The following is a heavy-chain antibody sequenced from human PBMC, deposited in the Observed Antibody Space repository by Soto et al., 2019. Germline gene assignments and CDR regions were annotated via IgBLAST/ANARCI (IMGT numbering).Heavy chain of an antibody. J-gene: IGHJ5*02. V-gene: IGHV1-69*13. Sequence: GASVKVSCKASGGAFSSRSINWVRQAPGQGLGWMGGIIPMFGTTNYAQKLQGRVTLTADESTSTAYMEMTDLRSEDTAVYYCAEGGGGYDTWGQGTLVTVSS. CDR3: AEGGGGYDT. CDR1: GGAFSSRS. D-gene: IGHD3-22*01. CDR2: IIPMFGTT.